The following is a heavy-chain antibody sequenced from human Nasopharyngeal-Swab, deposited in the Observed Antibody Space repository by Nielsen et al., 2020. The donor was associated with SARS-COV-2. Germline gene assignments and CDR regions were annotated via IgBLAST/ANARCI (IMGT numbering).Heavy chain of an antibody. Sequence: GEPLKISCAASGFTFSSYGMHWVRQAPGKGLEWVAVISYDGSNKYYADSVKGRFTISRDNSKNTLYLQMNSLRAEDTAVYYCAKARYSGSYPPPFFDYWGQGTLVTVSS. J-gene: IGHJ4*02. CDR2: ISYDGSNK. D-gene: IGHD1-26*01. V-gene: IGHV3-30*18. CDR3: AKARYSGSYPPPFFDY. CDR1: GFTFSSYG.